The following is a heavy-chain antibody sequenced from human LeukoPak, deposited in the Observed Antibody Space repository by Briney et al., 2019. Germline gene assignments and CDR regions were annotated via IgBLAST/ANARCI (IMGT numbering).Heavy chain of an antibody. CDR1: GYTFTGYY. CDR3: ARDGSKIRFLEWLSYNWFDP. V-gene: IGHV1-2*02. J-gene: IGHJ5*02. Sequence: ASVKVSCKASGYTFTGYYMHWVRQAPGQGLEWMGWINPNSGGTNYAQKFQGRVTMTRDTSISTAYMELSRLRSDDTAVYYCARDGSKIRFLEWLSYNWFDPWGQGTLVTVSS. D-gene: IGHD3-3*01. CDR2: INPNSGGT.